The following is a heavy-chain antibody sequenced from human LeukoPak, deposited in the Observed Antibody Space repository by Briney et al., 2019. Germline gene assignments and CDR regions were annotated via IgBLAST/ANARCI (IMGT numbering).Heavy chain of an antibody. D-gene: IGHD1-26*01. Sequence: PGGSLRLSCAASGFPFSSYAMSWVRQAPGKGLEWVSAISGSGGSTNYADSVKGRFTISRDNSKNTLYLQMNSLRAQDTALYHCAKPYRYSGSDLRSWDFVYWGQGTLVTVSS. V-gene: IGHV3-23*01. CDR3: AKPYRYSGSDLRSWDFVY. CDR2: ISGSGGST. J-gene: IGHJ4*02. CDR1: GFPFSSYA.